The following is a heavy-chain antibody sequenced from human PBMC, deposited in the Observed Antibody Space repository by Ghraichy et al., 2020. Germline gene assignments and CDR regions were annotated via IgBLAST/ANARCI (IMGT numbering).Heavy chain of an antibody. D-gene: IGHD5-18*01. V-gene: IGHV3-7*01. CDR2: IKQDGSEK. Sequence: GGSLRLSCAASGFTFSSYWMSWVRQAPGKGLEWVANIKQDGSEKYYVDSVKGRFTISRDNAKNSLYLQMNSLRAEDTAVYYCARTAMGPYWYFDLWGRGTLVTVSS. CDR1: GFTFSSYW. CDR3: ARTAMGPYWYFDL. J-gene: IGHJ2*01.